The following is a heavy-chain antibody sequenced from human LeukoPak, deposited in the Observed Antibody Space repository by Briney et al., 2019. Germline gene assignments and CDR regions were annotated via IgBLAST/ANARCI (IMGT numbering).Heavy chain of an antibody. CDR1: GFTVSSNY. CDR2: ISSYDGRNK. D-gene: IGHD3-10*01. CDR3: AKDLPGYYGSGSYYRVLDY. Sequence: GGSLRLSCAASGFTVSSNYMSWVRQAPGKGLEWVTVISSYDGRNKYYADSVKGRFTISRDNSKNMLYMQMNSLRAEDTAVYYCAKDLPGYYGSGSYYRVLDYWGQGTLVTVSS. J-gene: IGHJ4*02. V-gene: IGHV3-30*18.